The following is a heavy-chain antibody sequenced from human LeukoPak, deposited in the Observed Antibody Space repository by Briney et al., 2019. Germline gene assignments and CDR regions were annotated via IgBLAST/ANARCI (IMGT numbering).Heavy chain of an antibody. J-gene: IGHJ4*02. CDR3: AREMNYDDYRTSDY. CDR1: VYTFTSYG. CDR2: ISAYNGNK. V-gene: IGHV1-18*01. D-gene: IGHD4-17*01. Sequence: GASVKVSCKPSVYTFTSYGISWVRQAPGQGLEWMGWISAYNGNKNYAQKVQGRVTMTTDTSTSTAYMELRSLRSDDTAVYYCAREMNYDDYRTSDYWGQGTLVTVFS.